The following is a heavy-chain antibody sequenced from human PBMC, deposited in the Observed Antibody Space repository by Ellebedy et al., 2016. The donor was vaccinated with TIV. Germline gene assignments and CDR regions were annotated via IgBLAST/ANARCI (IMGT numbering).Heavy chain of an antibody. D-gene: IGHD4-17*01. Sequence: GESLKISCAASGFNFRSYWMAWVRQAPGKGLEWVAKIRQEGDEIYYVESVKGRFTISRDNAKNSLFLQMNSLRVEDTAVYYCARRGSYGDYAVQINSWFDPWGQGTLVTVSS. J-gene: IGHJ5*02. V-gene: IGHV3-7*01. CDR3: ARRGSYGDYAVQINSWFDP. CDR1: GFNFRSYW. CDR2: IRQEGDEI.